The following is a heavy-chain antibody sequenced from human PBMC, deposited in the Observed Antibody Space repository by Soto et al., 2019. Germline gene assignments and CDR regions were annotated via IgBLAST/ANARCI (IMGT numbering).Heavy chain of an antibody. CDR2: IIPIFGTA. J-gene: IGHJ4*02. Sequence: QVQLVQSGAEAKKPGSSVKVSCKASGGTFSSYAISWVRQAPGQGLEWMGGIIPIFGTANYAQKFQGRVTITADKSTSTAYMELSSLRSEDTAVYYCARERYCSGGSCYSDGYWGQGTLVTVSS. CDR1: GGTFSSYA. V-gene: IGHV1-69*06. D-gene: IGHD2-15*01. CDR3: ARERYCSGGSCYSDGY.